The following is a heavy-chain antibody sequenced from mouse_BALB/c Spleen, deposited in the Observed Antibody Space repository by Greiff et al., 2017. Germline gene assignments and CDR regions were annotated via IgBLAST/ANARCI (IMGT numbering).Heavy chain of an antibody. Sequence: QVQLQQSGAELMKPGASVKISCKATGYTFSSYWIEWVKQRPGHGLEWIGEILPGSGSTNYNEKFKGKATFTADTSSNTAYMQLSSLTSEDSAVYYCARNLIYYYGTAMDYWGQGTSVTVSS. D-gene: IGHD1-1*01. J-gene: IGHJ4*01. CDR2: ILPGSGST. CDR1: GYTFSSYW. CDR3: ARNLIYYYGTAMDY. V-gene: IGHV1-9*01.